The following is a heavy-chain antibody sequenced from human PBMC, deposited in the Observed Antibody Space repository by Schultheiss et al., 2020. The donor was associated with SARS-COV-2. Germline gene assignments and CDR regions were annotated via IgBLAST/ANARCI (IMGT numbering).Heavy chain of an antibody. D-gene: IGHD1-26*01. CDR3: ARIIVGATSGDAFDI. Sequence: TLSLTCTVSGGSISSYYWSWIRQPPGKALEWLALIDWDDDKYYSTSLKTRLTISKDTSKNQVVLTMTNMDPVDTATYYCARIIVGATSGDAFDIWGQGTMVTVSS. V-gene: IGHV2-70*18. J-gene: IGHJ3*02. CDR2: IDWDDDK. CDR1: GGSISSYY.